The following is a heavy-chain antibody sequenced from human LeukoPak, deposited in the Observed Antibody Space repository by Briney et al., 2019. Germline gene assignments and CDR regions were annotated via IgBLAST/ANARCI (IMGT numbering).Heavy chain of an antibody. D-gene: IGHD3-22*01. CDR1: GFAFNTYS. Sequence: GGSLRLSCAASGFAFNTYSMNWVRQAPGKGLQWVSSISSSSSYMFYGDSMGGRFTISRDNAEKSLYLQMNSLRAEDTAVYYCVRVIPSSGTLDFWGQGTLVTVSS. V-gene: IGHV3-21*01. CDR2: ISSSSSYM. CDR3: VRVIPSSGTLDF. J-gene: IGHJ4*02.